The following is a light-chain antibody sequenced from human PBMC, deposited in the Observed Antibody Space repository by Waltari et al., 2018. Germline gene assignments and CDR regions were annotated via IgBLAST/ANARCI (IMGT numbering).Light chain of an antibody. CDR2: YAN. CDR1: QDINTF. Sequence: IQMSQSPSSLSASVGDRVTITYRASQDINTFLNWFQQKPGRAPNLLIYYANTLASGVPSRFSGSGSGTTFSLTISSLQPEDFATYYCQQGGGYPLTFGGGTRVEMK. CDR3: QQGGGYPLT. J-gene: IGKJ4*01. V-gene: IGKV1-13*02.